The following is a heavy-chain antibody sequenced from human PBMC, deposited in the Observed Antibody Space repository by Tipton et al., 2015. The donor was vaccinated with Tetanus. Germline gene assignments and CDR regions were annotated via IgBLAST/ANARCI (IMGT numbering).Heavy chain of an antibody. CDR1: GFTFGRSW. CDR2: SPFDGSNE. J-gene: IGHJ3*02. V-gene: IGHV3-30*03. Sequence: RSLRLSCAASGFTFGRSWMTWVRQAPGKGLEWVAVSPFDGSNEYYADSVKGRYSISRDNSENTLSLQMDSLTAEDTGLYYCARAIRVFGPAILDAFDIWGQGTVVIVSS. D-gene: IGHD3/OR15-3a*01. CDR3: ARAIRVFGPAILDAFDI.